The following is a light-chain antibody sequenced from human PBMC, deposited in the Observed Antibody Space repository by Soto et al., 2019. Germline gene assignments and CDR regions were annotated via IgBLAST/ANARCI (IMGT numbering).Light chain of an antibody. J-gene: IGLJ3*02. CDR1: SGSIARHY. V-gene: IGLV6-57*02. Sequence: NFMLTQPHSVSESPGKTVTISCTGSSGSIARHYVQWYQQRPGSAPTTVIYENNQRPSGVPGRFSASIDSSSNSASLTISGLKTEDEADYYCQSYDSNNQVFGGGTKLTVL. CDR2: ENN. CDR3: QSYDSNNQV.